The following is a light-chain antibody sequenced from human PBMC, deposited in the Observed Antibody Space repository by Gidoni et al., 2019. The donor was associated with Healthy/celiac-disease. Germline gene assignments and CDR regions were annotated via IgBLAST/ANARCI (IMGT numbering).Light chain of an antibody. V-gene: IGKV3-11*01. CDR1: QSVSSS. CDR2: DAS. J-gene: IGKJ1*01. CDR3: QQRSNWPPWT. Sequence: EIVLTHSPATLSFSPCERATLSCSASQSVSSSLAWYQQKPDQSPRLLIYDASNIATGITARFSGSGSGTEFNLTISSIEPEDFAVYYCQQRSNWPPWTFGQGTKVEIK.